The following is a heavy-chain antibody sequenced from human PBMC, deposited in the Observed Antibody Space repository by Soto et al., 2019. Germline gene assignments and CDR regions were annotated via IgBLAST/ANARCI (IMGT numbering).Heavy chain of an antibody. CDR1: GFPFSSYG. J-gene: IGHJ6*02. CDR2: ISYDGSNK. CDR3: AKDLRGYSSSWPRDYYYGMDV. Sequence: GGSLRLSCAASGFPFSSYGMHWVRQAPGKGLEWVAVISYDGSNKYYADSVKGRFTISRDNSKNTLYLQMNSLRAEDTAVYYCAKDLRGYSSSWPRDYYYGMDVWGQGTTVTVSS. D-gene: IGHD6-13*01. V-gene: IGHV3-30*18.